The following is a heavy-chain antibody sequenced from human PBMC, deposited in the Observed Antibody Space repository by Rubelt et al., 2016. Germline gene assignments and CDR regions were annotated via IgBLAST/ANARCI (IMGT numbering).Heavy chain of an antibody. Sequence: QLQLQESGPGLVKPSETLSLTCTVSGGSISSSGYYWGWIRQPPGKGLEWIGSIYYSGSTYYNPSLKMRVTISVDTSKNPFSLKLSSVTAADTAVYYWASGVTIMTYYYYGMDVWGQGTTVTVSS. V-gene: IGHV4-39*07. CDR2: IYYSGST. J-gene: IGHJ6*02. CDR1: GGSISSSGYY. D-gene: IGHD3-3*01. CDR3: ASGVTIMTYYYYGMDV.